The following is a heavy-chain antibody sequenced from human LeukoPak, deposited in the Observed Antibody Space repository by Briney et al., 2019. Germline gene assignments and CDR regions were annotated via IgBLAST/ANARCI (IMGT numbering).Heavy chain of an antibody. D-gene: IGHD6-13*01. CDR2: ISSSGGST. J-gene: IGHJ4*02. CDR1: GFTFSSYA. Sequence: GGSLRLSCAASGFTFSSYAMNWVRQAPGKGLEWVSSISSSGGSTYYADSVKGRFTISRDNSKNTLYLQMNSLRAEDTAVYYCAKGSAGGRPYYFDYWGQGTLVTVSS. CDR3: AKGSAGGRPYYFDY. V-gene: IGHV3-23*01.